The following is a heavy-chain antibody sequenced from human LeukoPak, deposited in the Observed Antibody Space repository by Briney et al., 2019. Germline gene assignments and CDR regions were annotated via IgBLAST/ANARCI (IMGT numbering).Heavy chain of an antibody. CDR2: IFYTGST. CDR3: ARHLMSVIDP. CDR1: GDSISTTRYH. Sequence: SETLSLTCAVSGDSISTTRYHWGWIRQPPGKGLEWMASIFYTGSTYYNSSLKSRVTISVDTSKNQFSLKLTSVTAADTAVYYCARHLMSVIDPWGQGTRVTVSS. J-gene: IGHJ5*02. D-gene: IGHD2-8*01. V-gene: IGHV4-39*01.